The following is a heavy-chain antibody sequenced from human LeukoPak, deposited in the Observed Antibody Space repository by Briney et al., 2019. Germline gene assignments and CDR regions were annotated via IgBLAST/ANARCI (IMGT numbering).Heavy chain of an antibody. CDR1: SASISNYY. D-gene: IGHD6-19*01. J-gene: IGHJ4*02. Sequence: SETLSLTCTVPSASISNYYWGWVRQSPGKGLEWIGYIQNTGDTTYNPSLKSRVSISKDMSNNQFSLQLRSVTAADTAVYYCVKHGSGWSFDYWGQGTLVTVSS. CDR3: VKHGSGWSFDY. V-gene: IGHV4-59*01. CDR2: IQNTGDT.